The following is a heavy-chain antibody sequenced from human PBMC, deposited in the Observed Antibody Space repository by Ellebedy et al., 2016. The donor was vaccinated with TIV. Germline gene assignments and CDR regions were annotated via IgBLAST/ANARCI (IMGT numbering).Heavy chain of an antibody. CDR3: ARESYSGHERHFDY. CDR1: GFTFDDYG. J-gene: IGHJ4*02. V-gene: IGHV3-20*04. Sequence: PGGSLRLSCAASGFTFDDYGMSWVRQAPGKGLEWVSGINWNGGSTGYADSVKGRFTISRDNAKNSLYLQMNSLRAEDTAVYYCARESYSGHERHFDYWGQGTLVTVSS. CDR2: INWNGGST. D-gene: IGHD5-12*01.